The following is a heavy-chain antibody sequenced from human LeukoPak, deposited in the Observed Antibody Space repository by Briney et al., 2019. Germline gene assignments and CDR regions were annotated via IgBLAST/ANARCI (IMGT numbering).Heavy chain of an antibody. D-gene: IGHD1-1*01. CDR2: ISSSGSII. CDR3: ARGGGTGTTDYFDY. V-gene: IGHV3-48*03. Sequence: GGSLRLSCAASGFTFSSYEMNWVRQAPGKGLEWVSYISSSGSIIYYADSVKGRFTISRDNAKNSLYLQMNSLRAEDTAVYYCARGGGTGTTDYFDYWGQGTLVTVSS. CDR1: GFTFSSYE. J-gene: IGHJ4*02.